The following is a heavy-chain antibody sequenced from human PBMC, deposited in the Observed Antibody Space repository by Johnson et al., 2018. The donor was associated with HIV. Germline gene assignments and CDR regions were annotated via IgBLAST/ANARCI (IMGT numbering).Heavy chain of an antibody. D-gene: IGHD1-14*01. Sequence: QVQLVESGGGVVQPGRSLRLSCAASGFTFSSYAMHWVRQAPGKGLEWVAVISYAGSNKYYADSVKGRFTISRDNSKNTLYLQMNSLRAEDTAVYYCARDQGGNHNAFDIWGQGTMVTVSS. CDR1: GFTFSSYA. J-gene: IGHJ3*02. CDR2: ISYAGSNK. V-gene: IGHV3-30*04. CDR3: ARDQGGNHNAFDI.